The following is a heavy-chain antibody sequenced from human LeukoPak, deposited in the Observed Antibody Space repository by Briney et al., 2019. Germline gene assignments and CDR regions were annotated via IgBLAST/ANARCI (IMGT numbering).Heavy chain of an antibody. CDR2: INPNSGGT. D-gene: IGHD6-13*01. CDR3: ARDFIQYSSSWYTGRRGGDTKHPLDY. CDR1: GYTFTGYY. V-gene: IGHV1-2*02. Sequence: AASVKVSCKASGYTFTGYYMHWVRQAPGQGLEWMGWINPNSGGTNYAQKFQGRVTMTRDTSISTAYMELSRLRSDDTAVYYCARDFIQYSSSWYTGRRGGDTKHPLDYWGQGTLVTVSS. J-gene: IGHJ4*02.